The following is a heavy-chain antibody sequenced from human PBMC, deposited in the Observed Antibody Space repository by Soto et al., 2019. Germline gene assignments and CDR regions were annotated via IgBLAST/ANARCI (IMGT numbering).Heavy chain of an antibody. CDR3: ARSPRGQDYYYGMDV. V-gene: IGHV1-69*12. CDR1: GGTFSSYA. J-gene: IGHJ6*02. Sequence: QVQLVQSGAEVKKPGSSVKASCKASGGTFSSYAINWVRQAPGQGLEWMGGIIPIFGTADYAQKFQGRVTIIADESTSTAYMELSSLRSEDTAVYYCARSPRGQDYYYGMDVWGQGTTVTVSS. CDR2: IIPIFGTA. D-gene: IGHD5-12*01.